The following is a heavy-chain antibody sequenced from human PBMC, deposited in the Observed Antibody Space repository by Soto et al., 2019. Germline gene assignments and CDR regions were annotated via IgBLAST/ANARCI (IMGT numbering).Heavy chain of an antibody. Sequence: PGGSLRLSCAASAFTFSNYAMSWVRQAPGKGLEWVSIISGSGDSPYYADSVKGRFTITRDNSRNTLYLQMNSLRAGDSAKYYCAKEGTSGLYYFDYWGQGTLVTVSS. D-gene: IGHD6-19*01. V-gene: IGHV3-23*01. CDR3: AKEGTSGLYYFDY. CDR1: AFTFSNYA. J-gene: IGHJ4*02. CDR2: ISGSGDSP.